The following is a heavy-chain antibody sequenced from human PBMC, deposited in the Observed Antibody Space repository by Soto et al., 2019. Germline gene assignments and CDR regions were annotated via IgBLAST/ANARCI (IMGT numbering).Heavy chain of an antibody. CDR1: GGSISSYY. CDR2: IYYSGST. D-gene: IGHD1-26*01. V-gene: IGHV4-59*01. CDR3: ARVPGWGCFDP. J-gene: IGHJ5*02. Sequence: SETLSLTCTVSGGSISSYYWSWIRQPPGKGLKWIGYIYYSGSTNYNPSLKSRVTISVDTSKNQFSLKLSSVTAADTAVYYWARVPGWGCFDPWGQGTLVTVSS.